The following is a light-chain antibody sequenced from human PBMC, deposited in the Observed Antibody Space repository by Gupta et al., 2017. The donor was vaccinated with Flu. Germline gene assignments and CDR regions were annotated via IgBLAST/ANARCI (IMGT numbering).Light chain of an antibody. V-gene: IGLV2-18*02. CDR2: EVS. J-gene: IGLJ1*01. CDR1: GSDVGTYNR. CDR3: SSYTTSYTFV. Sequence: QSALTQPSSVSGSTGQSVTISCTGPGSDVGTYNRVPWYRQPPGTAPKLMIYEVSNRPSGVPDRFSGSKSGNTASLTISGLQGEDEADYYCSSYTTSYTFVFGTGTKFTVL.